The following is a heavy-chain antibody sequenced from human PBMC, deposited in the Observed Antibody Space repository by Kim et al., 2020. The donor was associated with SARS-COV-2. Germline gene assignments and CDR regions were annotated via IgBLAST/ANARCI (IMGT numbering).Heavy chain of an antibody. J-gene: IGHJ4*02. Sequence: GESLRISCKGSGYSFTSYWISWVRQMPGKGLEWMGRIDPSDSYTNYSPSFQGHVTISADKSISTAYLQWSSLKASDTAMYYCARQRGLRDIVVVPAALDYWGQGTLVTVSS. CDR1: GYSFTSYW. CDR3: ARQRGLRDIVVVPAALDY. V-gene: IGHV5-10-1*01. CDR2: IDPSDSYT. D-gene: IGHD2-2*01.